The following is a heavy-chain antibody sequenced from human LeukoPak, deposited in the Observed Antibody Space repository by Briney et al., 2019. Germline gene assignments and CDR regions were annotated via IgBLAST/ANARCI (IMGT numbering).Heavy chain of an antibody. CDR3: AAGSGTFDY. Sequence: GGSLRLSCAASGFTFSSYSMNWARQAPGKGLEWVSYISSSSSTIYYADSVKGRFTISRDNAKNSLYLQMNSLRAEDTAVYYCAAGSGTFDYWGQGTLVTVSS. CDR2: ISSSSSTI. D-gene: IGHD3-10*01. V-gene: IGHV3-48*01. J-gene: IGHJ4*02. CDR1: GFTFSSYS.